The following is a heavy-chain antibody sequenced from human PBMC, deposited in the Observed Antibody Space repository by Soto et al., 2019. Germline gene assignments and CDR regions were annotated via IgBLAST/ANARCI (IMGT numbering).Heavy chain of an antibody. CDR2: INHSGST. CDR3: AREGLYNWNDAINY. CDR1: GGSFSGYY. J-gene: IGHJ4*02. Sequence: SETLSLTCAVYGGSFSGYYWSWIRQPPGKGLEWIGEINHSGSTNYNPSLKSRVTISVDTSKNQFSLKLSSVTAADTAVYYCAREGLYNWNDAINYWGQGTLVTVSS. D-gene: IGHD1-1*01. V-gene: IGHV4-34*01.